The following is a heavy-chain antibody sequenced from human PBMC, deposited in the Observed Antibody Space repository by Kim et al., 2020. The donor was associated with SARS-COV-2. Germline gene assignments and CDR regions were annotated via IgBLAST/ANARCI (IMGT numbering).Heavy chain of an antibody. CDR1: GFSFNTPG. Sequence: GGSLRLSCAASGFSFNTPGMHWVRQASGKGLEWVGRINSKMDSFVTEYGASVKGRFIMSRDDSKNTAYLEMNSLKTDDTAVYYCIRGSGSRIVYGMDVWGQGTTVTVSS. CDR2: INSKMDSFVT. V-gene: IGHV3-73*01. D-gene: IGHD3-3*01. J-gene: IGHJ6*02. CDR3: IRGSGSRIVYGMDV.